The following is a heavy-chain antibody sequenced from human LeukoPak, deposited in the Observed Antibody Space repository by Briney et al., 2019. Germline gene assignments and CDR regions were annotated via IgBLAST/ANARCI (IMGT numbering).Heavy chain of an antibody. J-gene: IGHJ4*02. V-gene: IGHV3-30*18. D-gene: IGHD6-19*01. CDR1: GFTFSSYG. Sequence: GGSLRLSCAASGFTFSSYGMHWVRQAPGKGLEWVAVISYDGSNKYYADSVKGRFTISRDNSKNTLYLQMNSLRAEDTAVYYCAKDRDQQWLIDYWGQGTLVTVSS. CDR3: AKDRDQQWLIDY. CDR2: ISYDGSNK.